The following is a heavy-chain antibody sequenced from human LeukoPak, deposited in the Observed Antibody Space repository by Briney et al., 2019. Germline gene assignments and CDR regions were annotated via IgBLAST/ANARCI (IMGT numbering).Heavy chain of an antibody. V-gene: IGHV3-23*01. Sequence: GASLRLSCAASGLTFSSYAMSWVRQAPGKGLEWVSAISGSGGSTYYADSVKGRFTISRDDSKNTLYLQMNSLRAEDTAVYYCAKEYCSGGSCSYYYYYYYGMDVWGQGTTVTVSS. J-gene: IGHJ6*02. CDR3: AKEYCSGGSCSYYYYYYYGMDV. CDR1: GLTFSSYA. CDR2: ISGSGGST. D-gene: IGHD2-15*01.